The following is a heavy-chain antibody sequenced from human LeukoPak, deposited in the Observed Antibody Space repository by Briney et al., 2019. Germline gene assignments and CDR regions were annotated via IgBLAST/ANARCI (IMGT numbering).Heavy chain of an antibody. V-gene: IGHV4-59*01. D-gene: IGHD3-10*01. Sequence: PSETLSLTCTVSGGSINNYYWNWIRQPPGKGLEWIGYITGSIYFSGSTKYDPSLESRVTMSVDTSKDQFSLTLSSVTAADTAVYYCARDSRDYGSGSYWDVWGQGTTVTVSS. J-gene: IGHJ6*02. CDR1: GGSINNYY. CDR2: ITGSIYFSGST. CDR3: ARDSRDYGSGSYWDV.